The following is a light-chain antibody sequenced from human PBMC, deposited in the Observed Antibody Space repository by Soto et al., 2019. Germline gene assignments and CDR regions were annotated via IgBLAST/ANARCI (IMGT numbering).Light chain of an antibody. Sequence: EIVLTQSPGTLSLSPGERATLSCRASQSVSSSYLAWYQQKPGQAPRVLIYGTSSRATGIPDRFSGSGSGTDFTLTIRRLEPEDFAVYYCQQYDSTVWTFGQGTKVDIK. CDR3: QQYDSTVWT. J-gene: IGKJ1*01. CDR2: GTS. CDR1: QSVSSSY. V-gene: IGKV3-20*01.